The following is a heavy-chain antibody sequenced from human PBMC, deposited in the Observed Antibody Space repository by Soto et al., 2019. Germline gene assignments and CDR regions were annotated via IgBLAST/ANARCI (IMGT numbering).Heavy chain of an antibody. CDR1: GFTFSSYS. CDR3: ARDSSSGGSSAAARGY. D-gene: IGHD2-15*01. CDR2: ISSSSSYI. Sequence: EVQLVESGGGLVKPGGSLRLSCAASGFTFSSYSMNWVRQAPGKGLEWVSSISSSSSYIYYADSVKGRFTISRDNAKNSLYLQMNSLRAEDTAVYYCARDSSSGGSSAAARGYWGQGTLVTVSS. V-gene: IGHV3-21*01. J-gene: IGHJ4*02.